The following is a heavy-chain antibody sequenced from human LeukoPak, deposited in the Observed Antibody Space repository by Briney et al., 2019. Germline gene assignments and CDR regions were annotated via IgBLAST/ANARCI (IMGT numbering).Heavy chain of an antibody. CDR1: GFTFSSYG. CDR3: ARDRQARYFDT. CDR2: ISYDGSNK. V-gene: IGHV3-30*03. J-gene: IGHJ4*02. Sequence: GGSLRLSCAASGFTFSSYGMHWVRQAPGKGLEWVAVISYDGSNKYYADSVKGRFTISRDNSKNTLYLQMNSLRAEDTAVYYCARDRQARYFDTWGQGTLVTVSS.